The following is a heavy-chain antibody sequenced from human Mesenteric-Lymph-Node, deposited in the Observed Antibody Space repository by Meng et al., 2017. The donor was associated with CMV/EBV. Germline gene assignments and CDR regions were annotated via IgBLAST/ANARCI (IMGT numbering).Heavy chain of an antibody. CDR2: ISYSGST. CDR3: ARDGLSYWYFDL. J-gene: IGHJ2*01. V-gene: IGHV4-59*01. Sequence: LPCTVSGGSISSYYWSLIRQPPGKGLEWIGYISYSGSTNYNPSLKSRVTISVDTSKNQFSLKLSSVTAADTAVYYCARDGLSYWYFDLWGRGTLVTVSS. CDR1: GGSISSYY.